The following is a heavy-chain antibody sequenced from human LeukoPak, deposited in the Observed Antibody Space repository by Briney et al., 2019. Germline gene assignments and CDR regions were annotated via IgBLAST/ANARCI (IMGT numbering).Heavy chain of an antibody. D-gene: IGHD3-9*01. CDR2: ISGSGGST. Sequence: GGSLRLSCAASGFNFRSYWMSWVRQAPGKGLEWVSAISGSGGSTYYADSVKGRFTISRDNSKNTLYLQMNSLRAEDTAVYYCAKFGDDILNWGQGTLVTVSS. CDR3: AKFGDDILN. V-gene: IGHV3-23*01. J-gene: IGHJ4*02. CDR1: GFNFRSYW.